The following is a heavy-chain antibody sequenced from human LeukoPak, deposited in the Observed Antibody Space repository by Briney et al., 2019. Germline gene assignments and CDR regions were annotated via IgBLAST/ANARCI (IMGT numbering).Heavy chain of an antibody. J-gene: IGHJ3*02. CDR1: GYTLTELS. CDR3: ARGNGRLPGWDAFDI. D-gene: IGHD1-1*01. V-gene: IGHV1-24*01. Sequence: GASVKVSCKVSGYTLTELSMHWVRQAPGKGLEWMGGFDPEDGETIYAQKFQGRVTMTEDTSTDTAYMELSSLRSEDTAVYYCARGNGRLPGWDAFDIWGQGTMVTVSS. CDR2: FDPEDGET.